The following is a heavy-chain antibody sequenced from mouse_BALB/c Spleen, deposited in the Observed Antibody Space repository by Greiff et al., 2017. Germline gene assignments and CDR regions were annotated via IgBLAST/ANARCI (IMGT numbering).Heavy chain of an antibody. J-gene: IGHJ4*01. Sequence: EVQVVESGGGLVQPGGSRKLSCAASGFTFSSFGMHWVRQAPEKGLEWVAYISSGSSTIYYADTVKGRFTISRDNPKNTLFLQMTSLRSEDTAMYYCARDYGSRYYAMDYWGQGTSVTVSS. CDR1: GFTFSSFG. D-gene: IGHD1-1*01. V-gene: IGHV5-17*02. CDR2: ISSGSSTI. CDR3: ARDYGSRYYAMDY.